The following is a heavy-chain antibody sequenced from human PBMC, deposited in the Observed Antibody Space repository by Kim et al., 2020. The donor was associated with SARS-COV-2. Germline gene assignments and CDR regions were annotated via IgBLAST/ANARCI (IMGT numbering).Heavy chain of an antibody. CDR2: IYHSGST. Sequence: SETLSLTCAVSGGSISSSNWWSWVRQPPGKGLEWIGEIYHSGSTNYNPSLKSRVTISVDKSKNQFSLKLSSVTAADTAVYYCARKGGGSGSYPFDYWGQGTLGTVSS. CDR1: GGSISSSNW. D-gene: IGHD3-10*01. V-gene: IGHV4-4*02. J-gene: IGHJ4*02. CDR3: ARKGGGSGSYPFDY.